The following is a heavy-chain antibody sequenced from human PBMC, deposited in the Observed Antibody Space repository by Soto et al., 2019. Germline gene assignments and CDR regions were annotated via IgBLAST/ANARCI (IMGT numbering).Heavy chain of an antibody. D-gene: IGHD3-9*01. CDR1: GFSLSTSGVG. CDR2: IYWDDSK. Sequence: QITLKESGPTLVRPTQTLTLTCAFSGFSLSTSGVGVGWIRQPPGKALEWVAVIYWDDSKHYSPSLRSRLTITNDTSKNQVVLTMTNMDPMDTGTYYCAHKGPEDWPLDYWGQGTLVTVSS. CDR3: AHKGPEDWPLDY. V-gene: IGHV2-5*02. J-gene: IGHJ4*02.